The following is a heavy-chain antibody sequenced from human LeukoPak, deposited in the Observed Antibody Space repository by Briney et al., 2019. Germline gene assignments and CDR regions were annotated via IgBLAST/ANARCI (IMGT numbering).Heavy chain of an antibody. CDR2: IRYDGSNK. J-gene: IGHJ6*03. V-gene: IGHV3-30*02. Sequence: GGSLRLSCAASGFTFSSYGMHWVRQAPGKGLEWVAFIRYDGSNKYYADSVKGRLTISRDNSKNTLYLQMNSLRAEDTAVYYCAKDHSSSWYRYYYMDVWGKGTTVTVSS. CDR3: AKDHSSSWYRYYYMDV. D-gene: IGHD6-13*01. CDR1: GFTFSSYG.